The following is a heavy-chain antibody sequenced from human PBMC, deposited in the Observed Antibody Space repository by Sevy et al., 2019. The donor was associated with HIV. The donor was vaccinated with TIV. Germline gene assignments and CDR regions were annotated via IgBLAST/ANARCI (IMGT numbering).Heavy chain of an antibody. J-gene: IGHJ4*02. Sequence: SETLSLTCAVSGGSISSSNWWSWVRQPPGKGLEWIGEIYHSGSTNYNPSLKSRVTISVDKSKNQFSLKLSSVTAADTAVYYCARGCWYGDWYFDYWGQGTLVTVSS. V-gene: IGHV4-4*02. CDR1: GGSISSSNW. CDR3: ARGCWYGDWYFDY. CDR2: IYHSGST. D-gene: IGHD3-10*01.